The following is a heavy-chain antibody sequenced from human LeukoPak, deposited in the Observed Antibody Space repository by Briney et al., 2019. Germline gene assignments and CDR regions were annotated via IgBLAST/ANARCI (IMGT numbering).Heavy chain of an antibody. J-gene: IGHJ3*02. Sequence: PSETLSLTCTVSGGSISSYYWSWLRQPPGKGLEWIGYIYYSGSTNYNPSLKSRVTISVDTSKNQFSLKLSSVTAAGTAVYYCARGGYYDILTGYPDAFDIWGQGTMVTVSS. V-gene: IGHV4-59*01. CDR1: GGSISSYY. CDR3: ARGGYYDILTGYPDAFDI. CDR2: IYYSGST. D-gene: IGHD3-9*01.